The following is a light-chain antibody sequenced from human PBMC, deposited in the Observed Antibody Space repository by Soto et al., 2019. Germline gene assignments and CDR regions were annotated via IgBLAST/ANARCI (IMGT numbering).Light chain of an antibody. CDR3: GTWDSSLTSWV. CDR2: DNN. Sequence: QSVLTQPPSVSAAPGQRVSISCSRSDSNIGNNYISWYRQVPGTAPKVVIYDNNKRPSWIPDRFSASKSGTSSTLAITGLRTGDEAFYYCGTWDSSLTSWVFGGGTKLTVL. CDR1: DSNIGNNY. J-gene: IGLJ3*02. V-gene: IGLV1-51*01.